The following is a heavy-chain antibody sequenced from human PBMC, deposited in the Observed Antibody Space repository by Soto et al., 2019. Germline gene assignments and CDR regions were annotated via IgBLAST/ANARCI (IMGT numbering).Heavy chain of an antibody. CDR2: IHTSGST. CDR3: ARIDGPAENWFDP. Sequence: QVQLEESGPKLVKPSETLSLSCIVSGGSINDYFWSWIRQPAGKGLEWIGRIHTSGSTNHNPSLKSRVTMSVDTSNNQFSLNLSSVTAADTAVYYCARIDGPAENWFDPWGQGIMVTVSS. V-gene: IGHV4-4*07. CDR1: GGSINDYF. D-gene: IGHD2-2*01. J-gene: IGHJ5*02.